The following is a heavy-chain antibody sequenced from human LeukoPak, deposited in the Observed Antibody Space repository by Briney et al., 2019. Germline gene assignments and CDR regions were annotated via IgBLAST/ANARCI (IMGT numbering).Heavy chain of an antibody. D-gene: IGHD2-21*01. CDR3: ARERVIAAAGAGFDS. J-gene: IGHJ4*02. Sequence: RPGGSLRLSCAASGFTFSDYSMNWVRQAPGKGLEWVSYIGSSSTAIFYADSVKGRFTISRDNAKNSLFLQMNGLRDEDTALYYCARERVIAAAGAGFDSWGRGTLVTVSS. V-gene: IGHV3-48*02. CDR1: GFTFSDYS. CDR2: IGSSSTAI.